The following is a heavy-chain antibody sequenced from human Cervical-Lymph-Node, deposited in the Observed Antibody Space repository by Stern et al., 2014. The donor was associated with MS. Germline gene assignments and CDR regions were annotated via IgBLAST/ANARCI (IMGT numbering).Heavy chain of an antibody. CDR2: IWYEGSNK. J-gene: IGHJ6*02. V-gene: IGHV3-33*01. Sequence: MQLVESGGGVVQPGRSLRLSCAASGFTFSSYGMHCVRQAPGKGLEWVAVIWYEGSNKYYADTVKGRFTISRDNSKNTLYLQMNSLRAEDTAVYYCARSSSPSPYYYYGMDVWGQGTTVTVSS. CDR3: ARSSSPSPYYYYGMDV. CDR1: GFTFSSYG. D-gene: IGHD6-13*01.